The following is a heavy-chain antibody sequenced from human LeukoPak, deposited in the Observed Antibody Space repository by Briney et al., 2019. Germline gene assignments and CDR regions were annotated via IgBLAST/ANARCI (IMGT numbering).Heavy chain of an antibody. CDR1: GGSFSGYY. CDR2: INHSGST. V-gene: IGHV4-34*01. Sequence: SETLSLTCAVYGGSFSGYYCSWIRQPPGKGLEWIGEINHSGSTNYNPSLKNRVTISVGTSKIHFSLKLSSVTAADTAVYYCARAPRPPSYFDYWGQGTLATVSS. CDR3: ARAPRPPSYFDY. J-gene: IGHJ4*02.